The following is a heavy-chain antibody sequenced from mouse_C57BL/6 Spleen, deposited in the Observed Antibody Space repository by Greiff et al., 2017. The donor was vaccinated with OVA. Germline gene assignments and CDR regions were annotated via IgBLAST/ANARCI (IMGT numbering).Heavy chain of an antibody. J-gene: IGHJ4*01. V-gene: IGHV5-17*01. CDR1: GFTFSDYG. D-gene: IGHD2-2*01. Sequence: EVHLVESGGGLVKPGGSLKLSCAASGFTFSDYGMHWVRQAPEKGLEWVAYISSGSSTIYYADTVKGRFTISRDNAKNTLFLQMTSLRSENTAMYYCARERREYGYDVYAMDYWGQGTSVTVSS. CDR3: ARERREYGYDVYAMDY. CDR2: ISSGSSTI.